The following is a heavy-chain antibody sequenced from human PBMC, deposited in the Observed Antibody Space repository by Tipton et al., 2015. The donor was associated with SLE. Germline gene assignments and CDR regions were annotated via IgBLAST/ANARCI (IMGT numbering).Heavy chain of an antibody. CDR1: GGSISSYY. Sequence: TLSLTCTVSGGSISSYYWSWIRQHPGKGLEWIGSIYYSGSTYYNPSLKSRVTISVDTSKNQFSLKLSSVTAADTAVYYCARDKVLPAAKHYMDVWGKGTTVTVSS. CDR2: IYYSGST. J-gene: IGHJ6*03. V-gene: IGHV4-39*07. CDR3: ARDKVLPAAKHYMDV. D-gene: IGHD2-2*01.